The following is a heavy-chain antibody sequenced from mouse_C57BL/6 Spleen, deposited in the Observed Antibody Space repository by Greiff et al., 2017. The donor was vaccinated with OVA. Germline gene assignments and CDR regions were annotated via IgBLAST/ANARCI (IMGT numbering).Heavy chain of an antibody. D-gene: IGHD2-1*01. CDR2: IYPSDSET. CDR1: GYTFTSYW. J-gene: IGHJ2*01. Sequence: VQLQQPGAELVRPGSSVKLSCKASGYTFTSYWMDWVKQRPGQGLEWIGNIYPSDSETHYNQKFKDKATLTVDKSSSTAYMQLSSLTSEDSAVYYCARGDGNTYFDYWGQGTTLTVSS. CDR3: ARGDGNTYFDY. V-gene: IGHV1-61*01.